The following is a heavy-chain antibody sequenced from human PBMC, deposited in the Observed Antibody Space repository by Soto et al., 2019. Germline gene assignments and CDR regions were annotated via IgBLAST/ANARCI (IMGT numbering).Heavy chain of an antibody. CDR3: ATDGTVTTPGVLDY. CDR2: ISSSSSTI. V-gene: IGHV3-48*02. Sequence: PGGSLRLSCAASGFTFSSYSMNWVRQAPGKGLEWVSYISSSSSTIYYADSVKGRFTISRDNAKNSLYLQMNSLRDEDTAVYYCATDGTVTTPGVLDYWGQGTLVTVPQ. D-gene: IGHD4-4*01. J-gene: IGHJ4*02. CDR1: GFTFSSYS.